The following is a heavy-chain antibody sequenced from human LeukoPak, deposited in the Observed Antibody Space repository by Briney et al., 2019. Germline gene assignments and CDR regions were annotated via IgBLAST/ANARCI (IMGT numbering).Heavy chain of an antibody. V-gene: IGHV3-23*01. CDR1: GFTFGSYA. J-gene: IGHJ4*02. D-gene: IGHD6-13*01. CDR2: LSGSGIST. Sequence: GGSLRFSCAASGFTFGSYAMSWVRQAPGKGLEWVSALSGSGISTYYADSVRGRFTISRDNSKNTLYLQMNSLRAEDTALYYCAQGTTALSSSWLFDYWGQGTLVTVSS. CDR3: AQGTTALSSSWLFDY.